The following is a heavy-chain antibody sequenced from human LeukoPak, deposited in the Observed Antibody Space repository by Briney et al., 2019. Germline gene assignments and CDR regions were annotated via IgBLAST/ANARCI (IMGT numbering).Heavy chain of an antibody. Sequence: SETLSLTCTVSGGSISSYYWSWIRQPPGKGLEWIGYIYYSGSTNYNPSLKSRVTISVDTSKNQFSLKLSSVTAADTAVYYCARETIAVAGPNFGYWGQGTLVTVSS. CDR3: ARETIAVAGPNFGY. CDR1: GGSISSYY. V-gene: IGHV4-59*12. J-gene: IGHJ4*02. D-gene: IGHD6-19*01. CDR2: IYYSGST.